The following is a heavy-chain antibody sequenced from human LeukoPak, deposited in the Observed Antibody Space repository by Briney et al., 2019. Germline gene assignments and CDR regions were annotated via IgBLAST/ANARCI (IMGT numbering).Heavy chain of an antibody. CDR2: FSGSGGTT. J-gene: IGHJ4*02. CDR1: GFTFSSYA. CDR3: AKPFHLNLVGGAIDS. V-gene: IGHV3-23*01. Sequence: TGGSLRLSCAASGFTFSSYAMNWVRQAPGRGLEWVSGFSGSGGTTYYADSVKGRFTISRDNSKNMLHLQMNSLTAEDTAVYYCAKPFHLNLVGGAIDSWGQGALVTVSS. D-gene: IGHD1-26*01.